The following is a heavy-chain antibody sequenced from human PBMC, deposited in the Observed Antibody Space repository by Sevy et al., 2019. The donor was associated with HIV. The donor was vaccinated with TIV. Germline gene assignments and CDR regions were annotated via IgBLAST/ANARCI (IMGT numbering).Heavy chain of an antibody. Sequence: GGSLRLSCAASGFTFSNAWMSWVRRAPGKGLEWVGRIKTKTDGGTTDYAAPVKGRFTISRDDSKNTLYLQMNSMKTEDTAVYYCTTDLPYYGSGWGQGTLVTVSS. CDR2: IKTKTDGGTT. V-gene: IGHV3-15*07. CDR3: TTDLPYYGSG. D-gene: IGHD3-10*01. CDR1: GFTFSNAW. J-gene: IGHJ4*02.